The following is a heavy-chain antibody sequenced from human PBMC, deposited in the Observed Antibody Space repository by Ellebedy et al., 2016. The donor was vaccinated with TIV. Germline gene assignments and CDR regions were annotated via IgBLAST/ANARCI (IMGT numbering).Heavy chain of an antibody. CDR2: ISSSGSTI. CDR3: ARATEGFDY. J-gene: IGHJ4*02. CDR1: GFTFSDYY. D-gene: IGHD1-14*01. V-gene: IGHV3-11*04. Sequence: PGGSLRLSCAASGFTFSDYYMSWIRQAPGKGLGWVSYISSSGSTIYYADSVKGRFTISRENAKNSLYLQMNSLRVGDTAIYYCARATEGFDYWGQGTLVTVSS.